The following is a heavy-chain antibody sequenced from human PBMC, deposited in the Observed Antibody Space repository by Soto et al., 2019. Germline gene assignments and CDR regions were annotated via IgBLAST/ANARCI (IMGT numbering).Heavy chain of an antibody. CDR3: ARGRVYCSSTSCYPEYYYYYMDV. CDR2: INHSGST. D-gene: IGHD2-2*01. Sequence: QVQRQQWGAGLLKPSETLSLTCAVYGGSFSGYYWSWIRQPPGKGLEWIGEINHSGSTNYNPSLKSRVTISVDTSKNQFSLKLSSVTAADTAVYYCARGRVYCSSTSCYPEYYYYYMDVWGKGTTVTVSS. V-gene: IGHV4-34*01. CDR1: GGSFSGYY. J-gene: IGHJ6*03.